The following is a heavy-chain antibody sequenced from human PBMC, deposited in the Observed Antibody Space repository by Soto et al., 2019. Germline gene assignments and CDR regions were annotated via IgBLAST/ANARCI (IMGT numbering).Heavy chain of an antibody. CDR3: AKDAIAKDGIWLMDS. V-gene: IGHV3-23*01. J-gene: IGHJ5*02. Sequence: GGSLRLSCAASEFAFSGYSISWVRQAPWKGLEWVSTIGGRDASTYYADSVKGRFTISGDTSANTVYLQMDSLRAEDTAVYYWAKDAIAKDGIWLMDSCGQGTVVTVSS. CDR1: EFAFSGYS. CDR2: IGGRDAST. D-gene: IGHD3-16*01.